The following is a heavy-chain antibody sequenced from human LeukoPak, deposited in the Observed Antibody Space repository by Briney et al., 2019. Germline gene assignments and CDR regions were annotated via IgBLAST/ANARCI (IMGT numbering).Heavy chain of an antibody. CDR1: GYTFTSYG. J-gene: IGHJ4*02. CDR3: ARDYFSDYVFDF. CDR2: TSADNGHT. V-gene: IGHV1-18*01. Sequence: ASVKVSCKASGYTFTSYGIRWVRQAPGQGLEWMVFTSADNGHTNYVQKFQGRVTMTTDTSTNPAYMELRSLRFDDTAMYYCARDYFSDYVFDFWGQGTLITVSS. D-gene: IGHD3-10*02.